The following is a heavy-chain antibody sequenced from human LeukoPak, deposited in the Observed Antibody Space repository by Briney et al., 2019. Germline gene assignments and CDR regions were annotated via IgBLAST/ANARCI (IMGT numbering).Heavy chain of an antibody. CDR3: ARGDLWFREFPKPPYSWFDP. Sequence: SSETLSLTCAVYGGSFSGYYWSWIRQPPGKGLEWIGEINHSGSTNYNPSLKSRVTISVDTSKSQFSLKLSSVTAADTAVYYCARGDLWFREFPKPPYSWFDPWRQGTLVTVSS. V-gene: IGHV4-34*01. D-gene: IGHD3-10*01. CDR2: INHSGST. CDR1: GGSFSGYY. J-gene: IGHJ5*02.